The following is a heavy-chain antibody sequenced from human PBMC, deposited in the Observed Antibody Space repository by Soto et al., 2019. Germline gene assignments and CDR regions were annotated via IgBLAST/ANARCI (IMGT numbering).Heavy chain of an antibody. D-gene: IGHD3-10*01. Sequence: ASVKVSCKASGYSFSSFGISWVRQAPGQGLEWMGWISAYNGNAKYAQKFQDRVTMTADKSTNTAYMELSSLRSEDTAVYYCARDASYSKTWFDPWGQGTPVTVAS. J-gene: IGHJ5*02. V-gene: IGHV1-18*04. CDR2: ISAYNGNA. CDR1: GYSFSSFG. CDR3: ARDASYSKTWFDP.